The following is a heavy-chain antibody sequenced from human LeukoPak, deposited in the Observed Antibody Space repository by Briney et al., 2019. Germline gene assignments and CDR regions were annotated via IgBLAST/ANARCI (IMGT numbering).Heavy chain of an antibody. CDR3: ARRGGSGSYFSYDGFDI. D-gene: IGHD3-10*01. Sequence: GESLKISCKGSGYSFTSYWIGWVRQMPGEGLDWMGIIYPGDSTAKYGPSFQGQVAVSVDQSINTAYLQWSSLKASDTAMYYCARRGGSGSYFSYDGFDIWGQGTLVTVSS. CDR1: GYSFTSYW. CDR2: IYPGDSTA. V-gene: IGHV5-51*01. J-gene: IGHJ3*02.